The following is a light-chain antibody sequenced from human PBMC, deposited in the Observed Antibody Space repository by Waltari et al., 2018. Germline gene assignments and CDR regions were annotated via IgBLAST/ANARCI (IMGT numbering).Light chain of an antibody. J-gene: IGKJ1*01. CDR2: WAS. Sequence: DIVMTQSPDSLAVSLGERATLNCKSSQSVLYSSNNKNYLAWYQQRPGQPPKLSIYWASTRGAGVPDRFSGSGSGTDFTLTISSLQAEDVAVYYCQQYYSTPRTFGQGTKVEIE. V-gene: IGKV4-1*01. CDR3: QQYYSTPRT. CDR1: QSVLYSSNNKNY.